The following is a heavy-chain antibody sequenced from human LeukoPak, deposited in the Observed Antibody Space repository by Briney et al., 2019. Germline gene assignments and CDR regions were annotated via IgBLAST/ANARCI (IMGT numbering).Heavy chain of an antibody. CDR1: GYSFTSYW. CDR2: IYPGGSDT. V-gene: IGHV5-51*01. CDR3: ARRSSVTTHFDY. J-gene: IGHJ4*02. D-gene: IGHD4-17*01. Sequence: GESLKISCKGSGYSFTSYWIAWVRQMPGKGLEWMGIIYPGGSDTRYSPSFEGQVTISADKSISTAYLQWSGLMASGTAMYYCARRSSVTTHFDYWGQGSLVTVSS.